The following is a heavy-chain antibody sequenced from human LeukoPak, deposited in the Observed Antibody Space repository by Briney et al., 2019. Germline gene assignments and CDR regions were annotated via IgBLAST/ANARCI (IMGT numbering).Heavy chain of an antibody. D-gene: IGHD2-2*01. Sequence: SETLSLTCTVSGGSISSYYWSWIRQPPGKRLEWIGYIYYSGSTNYNPSLKTRVTTSVDTSKNQFSLKLTSVTAADTAVYYCARSLPPAMFSLDYWGQGTLVTVSS. J-gene: IGHJ4*02. CDR2: IYYSGST. CDR3: ARSLPPAMFSLDY. V-gene: IGHV4-59*01. CDR1: GGSISSYY.